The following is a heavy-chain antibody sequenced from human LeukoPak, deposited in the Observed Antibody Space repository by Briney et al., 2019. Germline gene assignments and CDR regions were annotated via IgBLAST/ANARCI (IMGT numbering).Heavy chain of an antibody. CDR1: GFTLSNYA. V-gene: IGHV3-23*01. CDR2: INGRDGRT. CDR3: ARGEAFAFDM. J-gene: IGHJ3*02. Sequence: GSLRLSFAAPGFTLSNYAMGWVRPAPGKGLEWVSSINGRDGRTYYADSVRGWFSISSDNSKNTLFLQMNSLRAEDTAVYYCARGEAFAFDMWGQGTVVIVSS.